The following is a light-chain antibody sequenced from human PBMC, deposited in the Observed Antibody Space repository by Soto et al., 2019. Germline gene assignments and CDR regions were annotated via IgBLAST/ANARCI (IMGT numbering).Light chain of an antibody. CDR1: QGLSSW. Sequence: DIQMTQSPSSVSASVGDRVTITCRASQGLSSWLAWYQQKPGKAPKLLIYDASSLQSGVPSRFSGSGSGTAFSLTISSLQPEDFATYYCQQANSFPHTFGPGTKVDIK. J-gene: IGKJ3*01. CDR2: DAS. CDR3: QQANSFPHT. V-gene: IGKV1D-12*01.